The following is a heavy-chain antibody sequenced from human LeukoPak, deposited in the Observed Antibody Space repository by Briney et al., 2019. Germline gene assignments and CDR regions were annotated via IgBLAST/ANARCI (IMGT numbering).Heavy chain of an antibody. CDR3: AKDAVAVLYYFDY. V-gene: IGHV3-30*18. CDR2: ISYDGSNK. CDR1: GFTFSNYA. J-gene: IGHJ4*02. D-gene: IGHD6-19*01. Sequence: GGSLRLSCAASGFTFSNYAMSWVRQAPGKGLEWVAVISYDGSNKYYADSVKGRFTISRDNSKNTLYLQMNSLRAEDTAVYYCAKDAVAVLYYFDYWGQGTLVTVSS.